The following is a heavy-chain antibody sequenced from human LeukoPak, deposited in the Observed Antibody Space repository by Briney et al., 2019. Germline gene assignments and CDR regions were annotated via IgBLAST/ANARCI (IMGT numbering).Heavy chain of an antibody. CDR2: FYSGGSA. J-gene: IGHJ5*02. CDR3: ARKQGGQLVNTRRWFDP. D-gene: IGHD6-13*01. CDR1: GASINTINYY. Sequence: SETLSLTCTVSGASINTINYYWDWLRQPPGKAPEWIGSFYSGGSAYYSPSLKSRVTISLDTSKSQFSLKLTSVTAADTAVYYCARKQGGQLVNTRRWFDPWGQGTLVTVSS. V-gene: IGHV4-39*01.